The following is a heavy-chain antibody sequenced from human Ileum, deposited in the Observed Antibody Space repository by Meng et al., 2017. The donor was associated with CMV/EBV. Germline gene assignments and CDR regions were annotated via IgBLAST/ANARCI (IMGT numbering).Heavy chain of an antibody. CDR3: AREMSSCSNSIRYGVDS. J-gene: IGHJ4*02. D-gene: IGHD2-2*01. CDR1: GDSIRSYY. V-gene: IGHV4-4*07. CDR2: IYNSGST. Sequence: VRRQESGPGLVKPWETLSLTCTVSGDSIRSYYLSWIRQPAGKGLEWIGRIYNSGSTNYNLSLKSRVTMSVDTSKNQFSLKLTSVTAADTAIYYCAREMSSCSNSIRYGVDSWGQGTLVTVSS.